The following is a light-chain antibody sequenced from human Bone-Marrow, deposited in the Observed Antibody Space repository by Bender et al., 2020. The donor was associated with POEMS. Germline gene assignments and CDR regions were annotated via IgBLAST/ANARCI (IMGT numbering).Light chain of an antibody. CDR1: SSNIGNHG. J-gene: IGLJ3*02. Sequence: QSVVTQPPSLSEAPRQRVTISCSGSSSNIGNHGVHWYQQLPVEAPKLLIYYDDLLTPGVSDRFSASQSGTSAFLAISELQSEDEALYYCSAWDDSLSGWVFGGGTKLTVL. CDR3: SAWDDSLSGWV. CDR2: YDD. V-gene: IGLV1-36*01.